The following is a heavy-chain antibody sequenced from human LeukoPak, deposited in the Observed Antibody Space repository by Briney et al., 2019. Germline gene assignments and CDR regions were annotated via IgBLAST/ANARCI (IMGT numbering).Heavy chain of an antibody. D-gene: IGHD6-13*01. CDR3: AKGGSSSWDYFDY. CDR1: GFTFSSYA. CDR2: ISGSGGST. V-gene: IGHV3-23*01. J-gene: IGHJ4*02. Sequence: GGSLRLSCAASGFTFSSYAMSWVRQAPGKGLEWVSAISGSGGSTYYADSVKGRFTISRDNSKNTVYLQMNSLRAEDTAVYYCAKGGSSSWDYFDYWGQGTLVTVSS.